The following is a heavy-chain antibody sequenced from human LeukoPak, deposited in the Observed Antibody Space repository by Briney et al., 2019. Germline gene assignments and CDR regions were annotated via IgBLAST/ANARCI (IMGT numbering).Heavy chain of an antibody. Sequence: GRSLRLSCAASGFTFSSYAMHWVRQAPGKGLVWVSRINRDGSSTSYADSMKGRFTISRDNAKNTLYLQMNSLRAEDTAVYYCARDRETYYDILTGYYTLGDAFDIWGQGTMVTVSS. CDR1: GFTFSSYA. D-gene: IGHD3-9*01. CDR2: INRDGSST. CDR3: ARDRETYYDILTGYYTLGDAFDI. V-gene: IGHV3-74*01. J-gene: IGHJ3*02.